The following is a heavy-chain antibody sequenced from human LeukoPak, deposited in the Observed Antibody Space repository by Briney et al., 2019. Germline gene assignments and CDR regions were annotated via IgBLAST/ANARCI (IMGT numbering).Heavy chain of an antibody. Sequence: GGSLRLSCAASGFTFSNARMSWVRQAPGKGLEWVGRIKSKTDGGTTDYAAPVKGRFTISRDDSKNTLYLQMNSLKTEDTAVYYCTTWLVTLQRSYIDYWGQGTLVTVSS. CDR2: IKSKTDGGTT. V-gene: IGHV3-15*01. CDR1: GFTFSNAR. CDR3: TTWLVTLQRSYIDY. D-gene: IGHD3-16*02. J-gene: IGHJ4*02.